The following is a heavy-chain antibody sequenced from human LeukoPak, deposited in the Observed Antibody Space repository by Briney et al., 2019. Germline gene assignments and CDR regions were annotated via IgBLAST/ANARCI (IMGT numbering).Heavy chain of an antibody. V-gene: IGHV1-69*13. Sequence: SVKVSCKATGGTFSSYAISWVRQAPGQGLEWMGGIIPIFGTANYAQKFQGRVTITADESTSTAYMELSSLRSEDTAVYYCARNDYGDYGRGNWFDPWGQGTLVTVSS. J-gene: IGHJ5*02. CDR2: IIPIFGTA. CDR3: ARNDYGDYGRGNWFDP. D-gene: IGHD4-17*01. CDR1: GGTFSSYA.